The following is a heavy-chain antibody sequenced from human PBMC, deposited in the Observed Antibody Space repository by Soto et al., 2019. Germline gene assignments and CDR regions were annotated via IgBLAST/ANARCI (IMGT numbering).Heavy chain of an antibody. CDR3: ARDIRAIFGVAPLNWFDP. Sequence: ASVKVSCKASGYTFTSYDINWVRQATGQGLEWMGWMNPNSGNTGYAQKFQGRVTMTRNTSISTAYMELSNLRSEDTAVYYCARDIRAIFGVAPLNWFDPWGQGTLVTVSS. J-gene: IGHJ5*02. CDR1: GYTFTSYD. CDR2: MNPNSGNT. D-gene: IGHD3-3*01. V-gene: IGHV1-8*01.